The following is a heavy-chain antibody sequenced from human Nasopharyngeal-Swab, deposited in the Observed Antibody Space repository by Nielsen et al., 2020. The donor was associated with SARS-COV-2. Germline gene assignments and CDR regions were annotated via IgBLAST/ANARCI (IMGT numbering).Heavy chain of an antibody. CDR2: ISGSGGST. CDR3: AKDHVKYGDYVRYDYGMDV. D-gene: IGHD4-17*01. V-gene: IGHV3-23*01. CDR1: GFPFSSYA. Sequence: GGSLRLSCAASGFPFSSYAMSWFRQAPGKGLEWVSAISGSGGSTYYADSVKGRFTISRDNSKNTLYLQMNSLRAEDTAVYYCAKDHVKYGDYVRYDYGMDVWGQGTTVTVSS. J-gene: IGHJ6*02.